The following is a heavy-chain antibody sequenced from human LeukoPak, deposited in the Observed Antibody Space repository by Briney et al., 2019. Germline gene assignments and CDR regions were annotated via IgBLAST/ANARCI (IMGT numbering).Heavy chain of an antibody. D-gene: IGHD1-1*01. CDR2: MNQDGSSI. CDR1: GFTFSNSW. CDR3: TRGGGQLDF. J-gene: IGHJ4*02. V-gene: IGHV3-7*01. Sequence: GGSLRLSCAAFGFTFSNSWMSRVRQAPGKGLEWVANMNQDGSSIYYVDSVKGRFTISRDNAKYSLYLHMNSLRAEDTAVYYCTRGGGQLDFWGQGTLVTVSS.